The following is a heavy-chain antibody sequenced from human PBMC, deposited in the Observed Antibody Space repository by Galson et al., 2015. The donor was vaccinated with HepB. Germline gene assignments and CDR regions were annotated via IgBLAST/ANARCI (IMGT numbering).Heavy chain of an antibody. D-gene: IGHD6-13*01. CDR1: GYTFTSYG. Sequence: SVKVSCKASGYTFTSYGISWVRQAPGQGLEWMGWISAYNGNTNYAQKLQSRVTMTTDTSTSTAYMELRSLRYDDTAVYYCARTGYSSSWYGSGLFDYWGQGTLVTVSS. CDR2: ISAYNGNT. J-gene: IGHJ4*02. CDR3: ARTGYSSSWYGSGLFDY. V-gene: IGHV1-18*04.